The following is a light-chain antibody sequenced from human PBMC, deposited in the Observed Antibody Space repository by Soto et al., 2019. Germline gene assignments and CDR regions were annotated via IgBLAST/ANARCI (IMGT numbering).Light chain of an antibody. CDR3: NSYTTTRTYV. J-gene: IGLJ1*01. CDR2: DVS. CDR1: SSDVGAYQR. Sequence: QSALTQPASVSGSPGQSITISCAGTSSDVGAYQRVSWYQQHPGKAPQLIIHDVSDRPSGVSSRFSGSKSGNTASLTISGLQAEDEADYYCNSYTTTRTYVFGTGTKVTVL. V-gene: IGLV2-14*03.